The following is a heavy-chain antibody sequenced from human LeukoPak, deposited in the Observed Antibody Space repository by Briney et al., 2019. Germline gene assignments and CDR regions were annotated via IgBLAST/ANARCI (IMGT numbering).Heavy chain of an antibody. V-gene: IGHV4-34*01. Sequence: KPSETLSLTCAVYGGSFSGYYWSWIRQPPGKGPEWIGEINHSGSTNYNPSLKSRVTISVDTSKNQFSLKLSSVTAADTAVYYCASLDIVVVPAALTYYYYMDVWGKGTTVTVSS. J-gene: IGHJ6*03. CDR1: GGSFSGYY. D-gene: IGHD2-2*01. CDR2: INHSGST. CDR3: ASLDIVVVPAALTYYYYMDV.